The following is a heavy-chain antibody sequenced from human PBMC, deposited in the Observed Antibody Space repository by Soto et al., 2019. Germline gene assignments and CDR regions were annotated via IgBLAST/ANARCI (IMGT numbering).Heavy chain of an antibody. J-gene: IGHJ4*02. Sequence: EVQVLESGGGLVQPGGSLRLSCAASGFTFSSYAMRWVRQAPGQGLEWVSAISGSGSNPYYAYSVKGWFTISRDNSKNTQYLKMNSLTAEATALYYLSKSASMTIRDGFDHCGQGTLISVSS. CDR2: ISGSGSNP. CDR1: GFTFSSYA. V-gene: IGHV3-23*01. D-gene: IGHD2-2*01. CDR3: SKSASMTIRDGFDH.